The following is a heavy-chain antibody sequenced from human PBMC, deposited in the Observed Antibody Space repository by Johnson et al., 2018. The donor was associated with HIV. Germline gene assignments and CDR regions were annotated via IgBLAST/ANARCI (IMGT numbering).Heavy chain of an antibody. V-gene: IGHV3-33*08. CDR1: GFTFRSYW. CDR2: IWYDGTNE. J-gene: IGHJ3*02. D-gene: IGHD2-21*01. Sequence: LGVSCAASGFTFRSYWMTWVRQAPGKGLEWVAVIWYDGTNEYSADSVKGRFTISRDNSKHTLYLQMNSLRAEDTVEYYCARGGHCGGDCAGAKQALDIWGQGTRVTVSS. CDR3: ARGGHCGGDCAGAKQALDI.